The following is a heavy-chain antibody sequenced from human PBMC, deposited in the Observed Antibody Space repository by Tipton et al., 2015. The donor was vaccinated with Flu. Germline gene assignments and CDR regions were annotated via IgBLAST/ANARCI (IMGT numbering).Heavy chain of an antibody. CDR2: IYTTGST. D-gene: IGHD3-22*01. Sequence: TLSLTCTVSGDSITYYYWTWIRQPAGKGLEWIGRIYTTGSTNYNPSLQSRVTMSLDTSKNQFSLKLSSVTAADTAVYYCARDRYDSSGFVDYWGQGTLVTGSS. V-gene: IGHV4-4*07. CDR3: ARDRYDSSGFVDY. CDR1: GDSITYYY. J-gene: IGHJ4*02.